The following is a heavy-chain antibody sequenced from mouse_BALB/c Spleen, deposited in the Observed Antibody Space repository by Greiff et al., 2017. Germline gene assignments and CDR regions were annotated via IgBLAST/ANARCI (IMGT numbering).Heavy chain of an antibody. CDR3: ASARIRYGNHGAMDY. Sequence: EVQLQQSGPELVKPGASVKMSCKASGYTFTSYVMHWVKQKPGQGLEWIGYINPYNDGTKYNQKFKGKATLTSDKSSSTAYMELSSLTSEDSAVYYCASARIRYGNHGAMDYWGQGTSVTVSS. D-gene: IGHD2-10*02. J-gene: IGHJ4*01. CDR2: INPYNDGT. CDR1: GYTFTSYV. V-gene: IGHV1-14*01.